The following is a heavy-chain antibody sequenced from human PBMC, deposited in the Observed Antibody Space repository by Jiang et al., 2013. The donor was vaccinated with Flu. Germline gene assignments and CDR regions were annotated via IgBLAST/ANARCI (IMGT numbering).Heavy chain of an antibody. Sequence: PSGTLSLTCAVSGGSISSSNWWSWVRQPPGKGLEWIGEIYHSGGTNYNPSLKSRVTISVDKSKNQFSLKLSSVTAADTAVYYCASLVVVAATTDYWGQGTLVTVSS. V-gene: IGHV4-4*02. J-gene: IGHJ4*02. CDR3: ASLVVVAATTDY. CDR1: GGSISSSNW. D-gene: IGHD2-15*01. CDR2: IYHSGGT.